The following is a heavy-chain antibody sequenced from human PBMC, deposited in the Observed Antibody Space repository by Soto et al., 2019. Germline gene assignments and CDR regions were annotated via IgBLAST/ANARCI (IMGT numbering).Heavy chain of an antibody. D-gene: IGHD6-19*01. CDR3: ARVFSGGGDYYYYGMDL. J-gene: IGHJ6*02. Sequence: PSETLSLTCTVSGGSINTYYWSWIRQPPGKVLEWVGYIYYSGTTYYNPSLKSRISISIDKSKNQFSLNLSSVTAADTAVYYCARVFSGGGDYYYYGMDLWGQGSTVTVSS. V-gene: IGHV4-59*01. CDR1: GGSINTYY. CDR2: IYYSGTT.